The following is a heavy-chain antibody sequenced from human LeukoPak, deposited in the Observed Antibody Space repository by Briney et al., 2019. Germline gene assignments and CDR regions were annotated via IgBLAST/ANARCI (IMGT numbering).Heavy chain of an antibody. J-gene: IGHJ6*03. CDR3: ARLIDYYYYYVDV. CDR1: GYSFTSYW. CDR2: IYPGDSDT. V-gene: IGHV5-51*01. Sequence: GESLKISCKGSGYSFTSYWIGWVRQMPGKGLEWMGIIYPGDSDTRYRPSFQGQVTISADKSISTAYLQWSSLKASDTAMYYCARLIDYYYYYVDVWGKGTTVTVSS. D-gene: IGHD2-15*01.